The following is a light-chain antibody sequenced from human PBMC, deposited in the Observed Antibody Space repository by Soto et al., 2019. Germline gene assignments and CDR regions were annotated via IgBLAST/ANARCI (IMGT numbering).Light chain of an antibody. J-gene: IGKJ5*01. Sequence: DIQMTQSPSTLSASVGDRVTITCRASQSISGWLAWYQQKPGKAPKLLIYDASTLETGVPSRFSGSGSGTEFTLTISRLQSEDFANYYGQQHNGYAPITFGQGTRLEIK. CDR1: QSISGW. V-gene: IGKV1-5*01. CDR2: DAS. CDR3: QQHNGYAPIT.